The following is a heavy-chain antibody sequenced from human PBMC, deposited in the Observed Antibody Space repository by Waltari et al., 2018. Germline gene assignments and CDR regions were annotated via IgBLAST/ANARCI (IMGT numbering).Heavy chain of an antibody. V-gene: IGHV3-7*04. CDR3: ARDRGWNTLDY. CDR2: IKQDGSQT. Sequence: EVQLVESGGGLVQPGGSLRLSCAGSGLTFRNYWIAWVRQAPGRGLEWVANIKQDGSQTYYVDSVKGRFTISRDNARNSLYLQMDSLRDEDTALYYCARDRGWNTLDYWGQGTLVTVSS. CDR1: GLTFRNYW. D-gene: IGHD6-19*01. J-gene: IGHJ4*02.